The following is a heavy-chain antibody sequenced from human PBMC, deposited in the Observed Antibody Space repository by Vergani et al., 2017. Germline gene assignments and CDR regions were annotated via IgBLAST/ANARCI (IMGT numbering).Heavy chain of an antibody. CDR2: ISSSGSTI. CDR3: AREHESVGDV. V-gene: IGHV3-11*01. Sequence: VQLVDSGGGLVQPGRSLRLSCTASGFTFGDYAMSWFRQAPGKGLEWVSYISSSGSTIYYADSVKGRFTISRDNAKNSLYLQMNSLRAEDTAVYYCAREHESVGDVWGQGTTVTVSS. D-gene: IGHD2-2*01. J-gene: IGHJ6*02. CDR1: GFTFGDYA.